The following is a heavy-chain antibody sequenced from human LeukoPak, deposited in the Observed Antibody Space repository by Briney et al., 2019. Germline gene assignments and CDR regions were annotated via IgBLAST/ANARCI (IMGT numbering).Heavy chain of an antibody. Sequence: PSETLSLICSVSGGSISTYLWRWIRQPPGKGLEWIGYIFHRGSTNYNPSLRSRVTISMDTSMNQFSLRLTSVTAADTAVYYCARDGGEVGASTWFDPWGQGTLVTVSS. CDR1: GGSISTYL. D-gene: IGHD1-26*01. J-gene: IGHJ5*02. CDR3: ARDGGEVGASTWFDP. V-gene: IGHV4-59*13. CDR2: IFHRGST.